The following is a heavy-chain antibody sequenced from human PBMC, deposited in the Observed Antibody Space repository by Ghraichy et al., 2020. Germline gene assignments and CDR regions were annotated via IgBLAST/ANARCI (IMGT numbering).Heavy chain of an antibody. D-gene: IGHD1-1*01. CDR2: ITADGGTT. Sequence: AGSLRLSCAASGFTFSTFAMHWVRQAPGEGLEYVSSITADGGTTYYGNSVKRRFTIYRDNSKNTLYLQMGSLRVEDTALYYCARDHTGTGDYWGQGTLVTVSS. CDR3: ARDHTGTGDY. V-gene: IGHV3-64*01. J-gene: IGHJ4*02. CDR1: GFTFSTFA.